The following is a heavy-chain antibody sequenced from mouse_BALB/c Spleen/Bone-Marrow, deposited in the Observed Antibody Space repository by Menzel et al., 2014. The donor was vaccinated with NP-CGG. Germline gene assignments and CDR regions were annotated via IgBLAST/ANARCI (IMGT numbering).Heavy chain of an antibody. CDR1: GFSLISYG. Sequence: VMLVESGPGLVAPSQSLSIPCTVSGFSLISYGVHWVRQPPGKGLEWLGVLWAGGSTNYNSALMSRLSISKDNSKSQIFLKMNSLQTDDTAMYYCARSSSPYYYAMDYWGQGTSVTVSS. CDR2: LWAGGST. D-gene: IGHD1-1*01. CDR3: ARSSSPYYYAMDY. V-gene: IGHV2-9*02. J-gene: IGHJ4*01.